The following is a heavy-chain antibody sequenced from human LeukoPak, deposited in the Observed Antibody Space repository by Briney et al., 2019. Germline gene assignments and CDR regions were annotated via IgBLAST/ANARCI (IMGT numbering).Heavy chain of an antibody. V-gene: IGHV4-39*01. CDR2: IYYSGST. Sequence: SETLSLTCTVSGGSISSSSYYWGWIRQPPGKGLEWIGSIYYSGSTYYNPSLKSRVTISVDTSKNQFSLKLSSVTAADTAVYYCAIWVLGGATKKVDYWGQGTLVTVSS. CDR3: AIWVLGGATKKVDY. J-gene: IGHJ4*02. CDR1: GGSISSSSYY. D-gene: IGHD1-26*01.